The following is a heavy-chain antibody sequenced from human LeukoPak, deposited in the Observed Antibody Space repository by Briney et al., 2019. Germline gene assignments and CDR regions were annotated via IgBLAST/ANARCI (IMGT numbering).Heavy chain of an antibody. D-gene: IGHD3-22*01. J-gene: IGHJ4*02. CDR1: GFTFSSYG. CDR3: ARDLETLTLTTPVGY. CDR2: IWYDGSNK. V-gene: IGHV3-33*01. Sequence: GGSLRLSCAASGFTFSSYGMHWVRQAPGKGLEWVAVIWYDGSNKYYADSAKGRFTISRDNSKNTLYLQMNSLRAEDTAVYYCARDLETLTLTTPVGYWGQGTLVTVSS.